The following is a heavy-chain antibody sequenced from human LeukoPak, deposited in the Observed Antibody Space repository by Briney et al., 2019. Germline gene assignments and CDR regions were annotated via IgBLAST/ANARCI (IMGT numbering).Heavy chain of an antibody. CDR1: GGSISSYY. D-gene: IGHD6-13*01. J-gene: IGHJ3*02. Sequence: PSETLSLTCTVSGGSISSYYWSWIRQPPGKGLEWIGYTYYSGSTNYNPSLKSRVTISVDTSKNQFSLKLSSVTAADTAVYYCARDSSSSWYWTEWGSGAFDIWGQGTMVTVSS. CDR3: ARDSSSSWYWTEWGSGAFDI. V-gene: IGHV4-59*01. CDR2: TYYSGST.